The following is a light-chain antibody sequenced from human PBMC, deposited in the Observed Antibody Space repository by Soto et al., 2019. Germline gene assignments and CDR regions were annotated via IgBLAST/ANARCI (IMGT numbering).Light chain of an antibody. J-gene: IGKJ1*01. CDR3: QQYAGSPRT. CDR1: QRVSSHS. CDR2: GAS. V-gene: IGKV3-20*01. Sequence: EIVLTQSPGTLSLSPGERATLSCRASQRVSSHSLAWYQQKPGQAPRTLIYGASSRATGIPDRFSASGSGTDFTLTISRLEPEDFAVYYCQQYAGSPRTFGQGTKVEIK.